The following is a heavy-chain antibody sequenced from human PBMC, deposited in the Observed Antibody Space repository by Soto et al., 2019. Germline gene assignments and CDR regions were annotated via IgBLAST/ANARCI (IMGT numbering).Heavy chain of an antibody. J-gene: IGHJ4*02. CDR3: ARSPACGACYTEIDW. CDR1: GYTFSDYD. CDR2: MNPRSGNT. Sequence: QVQLVQSGAEVKEPGASVKVSCKASGYTFSDYDITWVRQASGQGLEWMGWMNPRSGNTGYAQKFQGRVTMTRSTSITRAYRELSSLTCEDAAVYYCARSPACGACYTEIDWWGQGTRVTVSS. V-gene: IGHV1-8*01. D-gene: IGHD2-2*02.